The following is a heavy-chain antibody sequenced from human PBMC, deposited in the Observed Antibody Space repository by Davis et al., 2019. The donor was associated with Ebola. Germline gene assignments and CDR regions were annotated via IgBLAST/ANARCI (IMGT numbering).Heavy chain of an antibody. CDR2: IYPGDSDT. V-gene: IGHV5-51*01. J-gene: IGHJ6*02. D-gene: IGHD4-17*01. CDR3: ARTSVLVTTEGGMDV. CDR1: GYSFTSYW. Sequence: GGSLRLSCKGSGYSFTSYWIGWVRQMPGKGLEWMGIIYPGDSDTRYSPSFQGQVTISADKSISTAYLQWSSLKASDTAMYYCARTSVLVTTEGGMDVWGQGTTVTVPS.